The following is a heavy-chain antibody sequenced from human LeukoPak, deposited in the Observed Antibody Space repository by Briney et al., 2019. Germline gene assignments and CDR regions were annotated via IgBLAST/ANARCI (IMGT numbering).Heavy chain of an antibody. Sequence: PGESLKISCKASGYSFTNYWIGWVRQMPGKGLECMGIIYPGDSDTRYSPSFQGQVTISADKSISTAYLHWSSLKASDTAMYYCARPTGSSSWYYDAFDIWGQGTMVTVSS. CDR3: ARPTGSSSWYYDAFDI. V-gene: IGHV5-51*01. D-gene: IGHD6-13*01. CDR1: GYSFTNYW. J-gene: IGHJ3*02. CDR2: IYPGDSDT.